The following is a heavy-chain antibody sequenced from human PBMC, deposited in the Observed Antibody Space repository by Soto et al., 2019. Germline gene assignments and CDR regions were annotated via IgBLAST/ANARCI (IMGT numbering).Heavy chain of an antibody. CDR1: GDSINNYY. V-gene: IGHV4-59*01. Sequence: SETLSLTCTVSGDSINNYYWSWIRQPPGKGLEWIGYIYHSGSTDYNPSLKSRVTISVDPSKTQFSLRLSSVTAADTAVYDCARDVTVYRTSRHYYGIDVWGRGTTVTVSS. D-gene: IGHD2-2*01. CDR2: IYHSGST. CDR3: ARDVTVYRTSRHYYGIDV. J-gene: IGHJ6*02.